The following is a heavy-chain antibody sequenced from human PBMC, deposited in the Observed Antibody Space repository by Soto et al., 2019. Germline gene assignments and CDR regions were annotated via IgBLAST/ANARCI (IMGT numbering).Heavy chain of an antibody. V-gene: IGHV1-18*01. Sequence: ASVKVSCKASGYTFTSYGISWVRQAPGQGLEWMGWISAYNGNTNYAQKLQGRVTMTTDTSTSTAYMELRSLRSEDTAVYYCARVPIPCSGGSCYPYCFDYWGQGTLVTVSS. J-gene: IGHJ4*02. CDR2: ISAYNGNT. CDR1: GYTFTSYG. D-gene: IGHD2-15*01. CDR3: ARVPIPCSGGSCYPYCFDY.